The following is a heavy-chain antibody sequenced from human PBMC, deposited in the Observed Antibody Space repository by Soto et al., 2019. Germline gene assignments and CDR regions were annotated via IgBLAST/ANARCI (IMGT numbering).Heavy chain of an antibody. V-gene: IGHV3-30*18. CDR2: ISYDGNVK. CDR1: GFSFSNHG. J-gene: IGHJ6*02. D-gene: IGHD3-10*01. CDR3: AKDLKGSGGFHGSMNYYYGMDV. Sequence: QVQLAESGGGVVQPGRSLRISCAASGFSFSNHGMQWVRQAPGKGLEWVAVISYDGNVKYYTDSVKGRFTISRDNSQSTLFLQMDSRRPEDAAVYYCAKDLKGSGGFHGSMNYYYGMDVWGQGTTVTVSS.